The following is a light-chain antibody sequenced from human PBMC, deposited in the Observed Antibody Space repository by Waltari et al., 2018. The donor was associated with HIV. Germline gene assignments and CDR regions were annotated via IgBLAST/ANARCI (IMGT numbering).Light chain of an antibody. CDR2: ASS. CDR3: QQSYSTPLAT. CDR1: QSISNY. Sequence: DIQMTQSPSSLSASVGDRVTITCRASQSISNYLNWYQQKPGKAPKLLLYASSSLQSRVPSRFSGNVSGTDFTLTISSLQPEDFATYYCQQSYSTPLATFGQGTKLEIK. V-gene: IGKV1-39*01. J-gene: IGKJ2*01.